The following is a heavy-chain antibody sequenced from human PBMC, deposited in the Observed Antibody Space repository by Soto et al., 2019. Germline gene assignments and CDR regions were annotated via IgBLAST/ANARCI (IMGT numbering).Heavy chain of an antibody. Sequence: ASVKVSCKASGYTFTSYGISRVRQAPGQGLEWMGWISAYNGNTNYAQKLQGRVTMTTDTSTSTAYMELRSLRSDDTAVYYCARNYYDSSGYLGLYYYYGMDVWGQGTTVTVSS. J-gene: IGHJ6*02. CDR2: ISAYNGNT. CDR1: GYTFTSYG. CDR3: ARNYYDSSGYLGLYYYYGMDV. D-gene: IGHD3-22*01. V-gene: IGHV1-18*01.